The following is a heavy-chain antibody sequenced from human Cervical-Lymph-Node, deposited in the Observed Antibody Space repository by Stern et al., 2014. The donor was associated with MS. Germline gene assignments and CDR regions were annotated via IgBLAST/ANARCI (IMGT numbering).Heavy chain of an antibody. J-gene: IGHJ5*02. CDR3: ARPNDSSGLFDQ. Sequence: VQLVQSGSELKKPGASVKVSCKASGYTFNKYAMNWVRQAPGQGLEWMGWISTNTGDPDYAQGFTGRFVFSMDTSVSTAYLQITSLKAEDTAVYYCARPNDSSGLFDQWGQGTLVTVSS. CDR2: ISTNTGDP. CDR1: GYTFNKYA. V-gene: IGHV7-4-1*02. D-gene: IGHD6-19*01.